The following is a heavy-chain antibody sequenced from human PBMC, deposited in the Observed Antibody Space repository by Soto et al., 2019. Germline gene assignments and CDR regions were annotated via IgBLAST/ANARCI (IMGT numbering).Heavy chain of an antibody. CDR1: GYTFISNG. CDR2: IGTHNGNT. J-gene: IGHJ4*02. Sequence: ASVKVSCKASGYTFISNGLSWVRQAPGQGLEWMGWIGTHNGNTNYAQKFQGRVTMTTDTSTSTVYMELRSLRSDDTAVYYCARETGFSGSLTPDYWGQGTLVTVSS. CDR3: ARETGFSGSLTPDY. V-gene: IGHV1-18*01. D-gene: IGHD5-12*01.